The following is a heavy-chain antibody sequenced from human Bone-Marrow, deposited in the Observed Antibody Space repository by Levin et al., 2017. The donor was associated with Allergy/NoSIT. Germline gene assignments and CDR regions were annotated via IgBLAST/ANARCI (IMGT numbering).Heavy chain of an antibody. V-gene: IGHV1-69*06. CDR1: GGTFSSYA. Sequence: SVKVSCKASGGTFSSYAISWVRQAPRQGLEWMGGIIPIFNTVNYAHKFQGRVIITADKSTSTAYMELNSLRSEDTAVYYCARDAGWEDLTWFAPWGQGALVTVVS. D-gene: IGHD1-26*01. J-gene: IGHJ5*02. CDR3: ARDAGWEDLTWFAP. CDR2: IIPIFNTV.